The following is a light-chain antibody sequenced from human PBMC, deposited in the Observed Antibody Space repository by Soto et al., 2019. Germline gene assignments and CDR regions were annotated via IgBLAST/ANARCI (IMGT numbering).Light chain of an antibody. J-gene: IGKJ2*01. CDR1: QSINVR. Sequence: DILMTQSPSTLSVSVGERVTITCPASQSINVRVAWYQQKAGKAPNLLIYKASRLESGVPSRFSGSGSGTDFTLTISSLQSEDFATYYCQQSYRSPPTFGQGTKLENK. CDR3: QQSYRSPPT. CDR2: KAS. V-gene: IGKV1-5*03.